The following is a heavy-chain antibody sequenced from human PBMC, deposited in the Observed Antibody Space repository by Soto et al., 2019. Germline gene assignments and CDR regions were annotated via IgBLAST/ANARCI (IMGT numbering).Heavy chain of an antibody. V-gene: IGHV4-34*01. CDR1: GGSFSGYY. CDR2: INHSGST. D-gene: IGHD5-18*01. J-gene: IGHJ5*02. CDR3: ARGGKELGYSYGKKNWFDP. Sequence: SETLSLTCAVYGGSFSGYYWSWIRQPPGKGLEWIGEINHSGSTNYNPSLKSRVTISVDTSKNQFSLKLSSATAADTAVYYCARGGKELGYSYGKKNWFDPWGQETLVTISS.